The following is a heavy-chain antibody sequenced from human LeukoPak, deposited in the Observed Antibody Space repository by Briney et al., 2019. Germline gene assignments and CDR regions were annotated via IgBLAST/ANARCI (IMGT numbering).Heavy chain of an antibody. D-gene: IGHD7-27*01. CDR2: ISSNGGST. V-gene: IGHV3-64*01. Sequence: GGSLRLSCAASGFTFSSYAMHWVRQAPGKGLEYVSVISSNGGSTYYANSVKGRFTISRDNSKNTLYLQMGSLRAEDMAVYYCARESNWGSPPDYWGQGTLVTVSS. J-gene: IGHJ4*02. CDR1: GFTFSSYA. CDR3: ARESNWGSPPDY.